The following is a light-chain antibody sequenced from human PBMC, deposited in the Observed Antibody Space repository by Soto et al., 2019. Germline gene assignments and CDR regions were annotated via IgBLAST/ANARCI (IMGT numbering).Light chain of an antibody. CDR3: QQRRNG. V-gene: IGKV3-11*01. Sequence: EIVLTQSPDTLSLSPGERATLSCRASQRFGTYLVWYQQKPGQAPRLLIYGASNRATGIPARFSGSGSGTDFTLTTGGLEAEDFSIYYCQQRRNGFGQGTQLAIK. J-gene: IGKJ2*01. CDR2: GAS. CDR1: QRFGTY.